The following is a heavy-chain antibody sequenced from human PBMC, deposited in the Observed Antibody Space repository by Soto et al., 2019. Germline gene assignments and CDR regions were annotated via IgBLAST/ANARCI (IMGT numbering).Heavy chain of an antibody. CDR1: GYTFISYG. V-gene: IGHV1-18*01. Sequence: QVQLVQSGAEVMKPGASVKVSCKASGYTFISYGINWVRQAPGQGLEWMGWISAYNGNTNYAQKLQGRVTMTTDTSPSTAYMERRSLRSDDTAVYYCARDFRAGIYYGSGSSIDYWGQGTLVTVSS. J-gene: IGHJ4*02. CDR3: ARDFRAGIYYGSGSSIDY. CDR2: ISAYNGNT. D-gene: IGHD3-10*01.